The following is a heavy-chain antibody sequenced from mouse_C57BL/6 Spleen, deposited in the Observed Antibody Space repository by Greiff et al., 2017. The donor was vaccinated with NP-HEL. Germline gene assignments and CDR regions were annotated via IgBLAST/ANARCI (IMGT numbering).Heavy chain of an antibody. V-gene: IGHV1-9*01. CDR2: ILPGSGST. J-gene: IGHJ3*01. CDR3: AVQDPPSPYAY. CDR1: GYTFTGYW. Sequence: QVQLQQSGAELMKPGASVKLSCKATGYTFTGYWIEWVKQRPGHGLEWIGEILPGSGSTNYHEKFKGKATFTADTSSNPAYMPLSSLATEDSAIYYSAVQDPPSPYAYWGQGTLVTVAA.